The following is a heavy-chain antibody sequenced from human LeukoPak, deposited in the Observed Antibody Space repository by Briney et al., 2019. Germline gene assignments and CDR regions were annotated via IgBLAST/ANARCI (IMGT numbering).Heavy chain of an antibody. D-gene: IGHD3-10*01. CDR3: ARDPTTYGSGSYYYYFDY. CDR1: GFTFSSYS. CDR2: ISSTSGYI. Sequence: GSLRLSCAASGFTFSSYSMNWVRQAPGKGLEWVSSISSTSGYIYYADSVKGRFTISRDNAKNSLYLQMNSLRAEGTAVYYCARDPTTYGSGSYYYYFDYWGQGTLVTVSS. J-gene: IGHJ4*02. V-gene: IGHV3-21*01.